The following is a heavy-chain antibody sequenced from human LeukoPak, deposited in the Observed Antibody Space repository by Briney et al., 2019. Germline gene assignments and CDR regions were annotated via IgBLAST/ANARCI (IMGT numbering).Heavy chain of an antibody. V-gene: IGHV3-7*01. CDR3: ARVSHFDWPYYYYYYMDV. CDR2: IKQDGSEK. J-gene: IGHJ6*03. Sequence: RGVSLRLFCGVSGFTYTSYWKMWLRQSRGKALEWVANIKQDGSEKYYVHSVKGRLTISRDNAKNSLYLQMNSLKAENTAVYYCARVSHFDWPYYYYYYMDVWGKGTTVTVSS. CDR1: GFTYTSYW. D-gene: IGHD3-9*01.